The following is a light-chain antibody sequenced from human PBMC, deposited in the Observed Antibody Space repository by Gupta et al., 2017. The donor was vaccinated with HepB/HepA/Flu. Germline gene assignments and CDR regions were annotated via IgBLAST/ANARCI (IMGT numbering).Light chain of an antibody. CDR2: DVS. J-gene: IGKJ2*03. CDR1: QSVGSN. CDR3: QQRNSWLSG. V-gene: IGKV3-11*01. Sequence: EVVLTQSPATLSLSPGERATLSCRASQSVGSNLAWYQQKPGQSPRLLIFDVSNRATGIPARFSGSGSGTDFTLTISSLEPEDFAVYYCQQRNSWLSGFGQGTKLEIK.